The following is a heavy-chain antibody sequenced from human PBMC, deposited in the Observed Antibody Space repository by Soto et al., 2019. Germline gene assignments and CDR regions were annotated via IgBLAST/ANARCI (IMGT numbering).Heavy chain of an antibody. CDR2: ISGSGGST. CDR1: GFTFSSYA. V-gene: IGHV3-23*01. Sequence: GGSLRLSCAASGFTFSSYAMSWVRQAPGKGLEWVSAISGSGGSTYYADSVKGRFTISRDNSKNTLYLQMNSLRAEDTAVYYCAKDPGPQQLKPEYFQHWGQGTLVTVSS. CDR3: AKDPGPQQLKPEYFQH. J-gene: IGHJ1*01. D-gene: IGHD6-13*01.